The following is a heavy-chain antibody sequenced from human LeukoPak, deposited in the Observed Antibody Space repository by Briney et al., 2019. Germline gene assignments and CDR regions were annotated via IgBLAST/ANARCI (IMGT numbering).Heavy chain of an antibody. D-gene: IGHD2-15*01. Sequence: SETLSLTCAVSGDSISSYYWSWIRQPPGKGLEWLAYIYASGSTDYNPSLKSRVTISVDTSKNQISLKLSSVTAADTAVYYCARGGSALFDSWGQGTLVTVSS. CDR1: GDSISSYY. V-gene: IGHV4-4*09. CDR3: ARGGSALFDS. J-gene: IGHJ4*02. CDR2: IYASGST.